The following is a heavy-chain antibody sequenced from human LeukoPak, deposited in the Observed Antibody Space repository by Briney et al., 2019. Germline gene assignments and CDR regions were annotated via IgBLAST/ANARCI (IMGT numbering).Heavy chain of an antibody. D-gene: IGHD2-2*01. J-gene: IGHJ1*01. V-gene: IGHV4-4*02. CDR3: ARHPRYCSSTSCYRSYFQH. CDR2: IYHSGST. Sequence: PSETLSLTCAVSGGSISSSNWWSWVRQPPGKGLEWIGEIYHSGSTNYNPSLKSRVTISVDASKNQFSLKLSSVTAADTAVYYCARHPRYCSSTSCYRSYFQHWGQGTLVTVSS. CDR1: GGSISSSNW.